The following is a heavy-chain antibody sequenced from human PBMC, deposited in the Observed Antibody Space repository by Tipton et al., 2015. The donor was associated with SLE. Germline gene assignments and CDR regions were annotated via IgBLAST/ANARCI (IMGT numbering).Heavy chain of an antibody. D-gene: IGHD3-3*01. J-gene: IGHJ4*02. CDR3: ARVTYYDFWSGYSDLFDY. V-gene: IGHV4-39*07. CDR2: INHSGST. CDR1: GGSISSSSYY. Sequence: TLSLTCTVSGGSISSSSYYWGWIRQPPGKGLEWIGEINHSGSTNYNPSLKSRVTISVDTSKNQFSLKLSSVTAADTAVYYCARVTYYDFWSGYSDLFDYWGQGTLVTVSS.